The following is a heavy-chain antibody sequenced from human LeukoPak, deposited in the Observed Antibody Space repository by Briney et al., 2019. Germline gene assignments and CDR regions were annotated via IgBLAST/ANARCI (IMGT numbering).Heavy chain of an antibody. CDR3: ASRNSSGFDY. V-gene: IGHV4-34*01. Sequence: PSETLSLTCAVYGGSFSGYYWSWIRQPPGKGLEWTGEINHSGSTNYNPSLKSRVTISVDTSKNQFSLKLSSVTAADTAVYYCASRNSSGFDYWGQGTLVTVSS. CDR2: INHSGST. D-gene: IGHD6-19*01. J-gene: IGHJ4*02. CDR1: GGSFSGYY.